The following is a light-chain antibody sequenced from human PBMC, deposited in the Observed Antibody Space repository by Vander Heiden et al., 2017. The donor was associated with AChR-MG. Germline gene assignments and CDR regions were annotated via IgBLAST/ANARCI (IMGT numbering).Light chain of an antibody. CDR3: QQRSTLWT. J-gene: IGKJ1*01. Sequence: EIVLTQSPATLSLSPGERAALSCRASQSVSSYLAWYQQKPGQAPRLLIYDSSNSAIGIPDRFSGRGYGTDFTLTISSREHEDFAVYYWQQRSTLWTFGQRTKVEIK. CDR1: QSVSSY. V-gene: IGKV3-11*01. CDR2: DSS.